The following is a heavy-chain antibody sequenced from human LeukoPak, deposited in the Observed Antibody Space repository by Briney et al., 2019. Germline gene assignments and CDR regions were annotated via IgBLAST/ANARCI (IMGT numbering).Heavy chain of an antibody. Sequence: PGGPLRLSCAASGFTFSSYAMSWVRQAPGKGLEWVSGISGGGGSTFYADSVKGRFTISRDNSKSTLYLQMNSLRAEDTAVYYCAKDVYGSSWSSFDCWGQGTLVTVSS. D-gene: IGHD6-13*01. CDR3: AKDVYGSSWSSFDC. CDR2: ISGGGGST. CDR1: GFTFSSYA. J-gene: IGHJ4*02. V-gene: IGHV3-23*01.